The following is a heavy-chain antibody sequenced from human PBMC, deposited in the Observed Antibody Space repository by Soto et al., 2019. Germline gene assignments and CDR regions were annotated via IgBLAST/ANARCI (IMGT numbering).Heavy chain of an antibody. CDR1: GGPFNNHA. J-gene: IGHJ3*02. D-gene: IGHD4-17*01. CDR2: VIPTLATA. CDR3: ASDDGEIEAFGI. Sequence: QVQLVQSGAEVKKPGSSVKVSCKTSGGPFNNHAINWVRQAPGQGLEWVGLVIPTLATADYAQKFQGRVTMTADEVTNTAYMELSSLRSDDTGVYYCASDDGEIEAFGIGCHGTLVIVAS. V-gene: IGHV1-69*01.